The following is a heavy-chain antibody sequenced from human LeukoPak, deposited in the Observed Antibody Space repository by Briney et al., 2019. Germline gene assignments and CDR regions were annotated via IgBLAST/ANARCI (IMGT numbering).Heavy chain of an antibody. CDR1: GDSVSSNSVT. J-gene: IGHJ5*02. V-gene: IGHV6-1*01. Sequence: SQTLSLTCAVSGDSVSSNSVTWNWIRQSPSRGLEWLGRTYYRSTWYNDYAVSVRGRITVNPDTSKNQFSLHLNSVTPEDAAVYYCARRLTQYDCFDPWGQGILVTVSS. CDR2: TYYRSTWYN. D-gene: IGHD2-2*01. CDR3: ARRLTQYDCFDP.